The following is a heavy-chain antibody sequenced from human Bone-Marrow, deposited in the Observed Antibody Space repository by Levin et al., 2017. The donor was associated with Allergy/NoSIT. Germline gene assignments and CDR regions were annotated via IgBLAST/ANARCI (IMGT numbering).Heavy chain of an antibody. CDR2: IYYSWSP. CDR3: ARVAVTHYSYAMDV. D-gene: IGHD4-17*01. Sequence: SETLSLPCAVSGGSMNSGDYYWSWIRQPPGPGLEWLGYIYYSWSPYYNPSLKSRLTISVDMSKNQFSLNLRSVTAADTAVYYCARVAVTHYSYAMDVWGQGNTVIVSS. J-gene: IGHJ6*02. CDR1: GGSMNSGDYY. V-gene: IGHV4-30-4*01.